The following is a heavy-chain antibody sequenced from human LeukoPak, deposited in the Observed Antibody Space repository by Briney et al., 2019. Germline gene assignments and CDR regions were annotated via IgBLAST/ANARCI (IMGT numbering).Heavy chain of an antibody. CDR3: ARGWEPWLPDY. J-gene: IGHJ4*02. Sequence: ASVKVSCKASGYTFTSYDINWVRQAPGQGLEWMGWMNPNSGNTGYAQKFQGRVTITRNTSISTAYMELSSLRSEDTAVYYCARGWEPWLPDYWGQGTLVTVSS. CDR1: GYTFTSYD. D-gene: IGHD1-26*01. V-gene: IGHV1-8*03. CDR2: MNPNSGNT.